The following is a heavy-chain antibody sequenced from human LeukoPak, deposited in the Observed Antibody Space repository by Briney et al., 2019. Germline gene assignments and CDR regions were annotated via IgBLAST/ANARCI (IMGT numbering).Heavy chain of an antibody. V-gene: IGHV4-39*07. CDR1: GGSLTDGDYY. CDR2: T. J-gene: IGHJ6*02. CDR3: VRILGNYQEGLDV. D-gene: IGHD1-7*01. Sequence: SETLSLTCTVSGGSLTDGDYYWDWVRQPPGTGLQWLATTYEGASLESRVSISVDTPKNQFFLNLIFVTAADTAVYYCVRILGNYQEGLDVWGPGITVTVSS.